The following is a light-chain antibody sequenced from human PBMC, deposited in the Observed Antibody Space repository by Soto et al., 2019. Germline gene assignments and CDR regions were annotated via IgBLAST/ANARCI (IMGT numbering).Light chain of an antibody. CDR2: TGS. J-gene: IGKJ1*01. V-gene: IGKV1-12*01. CDR3: QQTLSFPPT. CDR1: QAIDSW. Sequence: DIQMTQSPSSVSASVGDRVTITCRASQAIDSWLAWYQQKPGEAPKLLIFTGSLLHSGVPPRFSGSGSGTEFTLTISSLQTEDFATYYCQQTLSFPPTFGQGTKV.